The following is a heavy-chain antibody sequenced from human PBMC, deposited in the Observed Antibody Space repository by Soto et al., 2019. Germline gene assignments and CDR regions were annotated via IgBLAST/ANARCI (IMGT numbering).Heavy chain of an antibody. D-gene: IGHD6-19*01. CDR1: GFSLSTSGVG. Sequence: QITLKESGPTLVKPTQTLTLTCTFSGFSLSTSGVGVGWIRQPPGKALEWLALIYWDDDKRYSPSLKSRLTIPTDPSQNQVVLTMTNMDPVDTATYYCAHGSGWFDYWGQGTLATVSS. J-gene: IGHJ4*02. CDR3: AHGSGWFDY. CDR2: IYWDDDK. V-gene: IGHV2-5*02.